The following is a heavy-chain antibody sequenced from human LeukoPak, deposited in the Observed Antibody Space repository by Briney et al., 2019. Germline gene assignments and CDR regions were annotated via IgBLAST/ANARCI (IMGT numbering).Heavy chain of an antibody. D-gene: IGHD3-10*01. CDR3: ARTRWFGELFGAFDI. CDR2: IIPIFGTA. Sequence: SVKVSCKASGGTFSSYAISWVRQARGQGLGWMGGIIPIFGTANYVQKFQGRVTITADESTSTAYMELSSLRSEDTAVYYCARTRWFGELFGAFDIWGQGTMVTVSS. J-gene: IGHJ3*02. V-gene: IGHV1-69*01. CDR1: GGTFSSYA.